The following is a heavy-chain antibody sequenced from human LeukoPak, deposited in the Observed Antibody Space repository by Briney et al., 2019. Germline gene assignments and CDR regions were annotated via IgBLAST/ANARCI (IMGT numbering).Heavy chain of an antibody. Sequence: PSETLSLTCTVSGGSISSYYWSCIRQPPGKGLEWIGYIYYSGSTNYNPSLKSRVTISVDTPKNQFSLKLSSVTAADTAVYYCARAPYDFWSGKSRYYYYYYMDVWGKGTTVTVSS. CDR3: ARAPYDFWSGKSRYYYYYYMDV. V-gene: IGHV4-59*01. CDR1: GGSISSYY. CDR2: IYYSGST. J-gene: IGHJ6*03. D-gene: IGHD3-3*01.